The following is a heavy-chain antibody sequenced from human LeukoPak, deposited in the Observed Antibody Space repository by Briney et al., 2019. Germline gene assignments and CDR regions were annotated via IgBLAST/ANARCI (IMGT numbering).Heavy chain of an antibody. CDR1: GYTFTDYY. V-gene: IGHV1-2*02. Sequence: ASVKVSCKASGYTFTDYYMHWLRQARGQGLEWMGWINPNSGGTNYAQKFQGRVSMTRDTSISTAYMELSRLRSDDTAVYYCARNTINWFDPWGQGVLVTVSS. CDR2: INPNSGGT. J-gene: IGHJ5*02. CDR3: ARNTINWFDP. D-gene: IGHD5-24*01.